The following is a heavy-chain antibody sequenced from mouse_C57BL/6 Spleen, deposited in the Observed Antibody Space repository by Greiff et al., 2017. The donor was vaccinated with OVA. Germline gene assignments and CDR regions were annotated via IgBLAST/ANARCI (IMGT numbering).Heavy chain of an antibody. CDR2: IHPNSGST. J-gene: IGHJ2*01. V-gene: IGHV1-64*01. CDR1: GYTFTSYW. CDR3: ARPPIYDGYFDY. D-gene: IGHD2-3*01. Sequence: QVQLKQPGAELVKPGASVKLSCKASGYTFTSYWMHWVKQRPGQGLEWIGMIHPNSGSTNYNEKFKSKATLTVDKSSSTAYMQLSSLTSEDSAVYYCARPPIYDGYFDYWGQGTTLTVSS.